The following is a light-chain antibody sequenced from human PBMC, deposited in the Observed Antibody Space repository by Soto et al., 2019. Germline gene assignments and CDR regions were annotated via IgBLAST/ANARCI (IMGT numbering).Light chain of an antibody. J-gene: IGKJ4*02. V-gene: IGKV3-20*01. Sequence: EIVLTQSPGTLSLSPGERATLSCRASQSVSSSYLAWYQQKPGQAPRLLIYGASSRDTGIPDSFSGSGSGTDFTLTITRLAPEDFAVYYCQEYGSSLGTFGSGTKVDIK. CDR1: QSVSSSY. CDR2: GAS. CDR3: QEYGSSLGT.